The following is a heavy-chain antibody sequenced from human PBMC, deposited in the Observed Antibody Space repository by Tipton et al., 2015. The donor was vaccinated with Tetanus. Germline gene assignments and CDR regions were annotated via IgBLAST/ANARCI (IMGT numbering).Heavy chain of an antibody. CDR3: ARRWGRVKRSEYYGMDV. Sequence: QLVQSGAEVKKPGESLKISCKGSGYSFTSYWIGWVRQMPGKGLEWMGIIYPGDSDTRYSPSLQGQVTISADKSISTAYLQWSSLKASDTAMYSCARRWGRVKRSEYYGMDVWGQGTTVTVSS. V-gene: IGHV5-51*01. D-gene: IGHD7-27*01. CDR2: IYPGDSDT. CDR1: GYSFTSYW. J-gene: IGHJ6*02.